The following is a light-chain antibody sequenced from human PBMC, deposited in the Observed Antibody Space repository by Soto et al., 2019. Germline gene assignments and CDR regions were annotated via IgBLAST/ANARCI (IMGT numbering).Light chain of an antibody. V-gene: IGKV2-28*01. Sequence: DIVMTQSPLSLPVTPGEPASISCRSSQSLLHSNGYNYLDWYLQKPGQSPQLLIYLVSVRASGVPDRFSGSGSGTDFTLRISRVEAEDVGVHYCMQALQTPWTFGQGTKVDIK. CDR2: LVS. CDR3: MQALQTPWT. J-gene: IGKJ1*01. CDR1: QSLLHSNGYNY.